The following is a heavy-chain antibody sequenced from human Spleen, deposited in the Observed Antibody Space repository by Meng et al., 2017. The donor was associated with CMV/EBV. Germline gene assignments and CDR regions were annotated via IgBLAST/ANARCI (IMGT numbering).Heavy chain of an antibody. CDR2: ISAYNGDT. CDR3: TRDFPLVDYQVVAPFDY. D-gene: IGHD4-11*01. J-gene: IGHJ4*02. CDR1: GYSFTSYG. Sequence: ASVKVSCKASGYSFTSYGMSWVRQAPGQGLEWMGWISAYNGDTDYAQKFQGRVTMTTDTSTSTAYMELRSLRSDDTAVYYCTRDFPLVDYQVVAPFDYWGQGTVVTVSS. V-gene: IGHV1-18*01.